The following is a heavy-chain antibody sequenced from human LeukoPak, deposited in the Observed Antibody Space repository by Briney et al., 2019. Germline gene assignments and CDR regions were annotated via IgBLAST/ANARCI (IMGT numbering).Heavy chain of an antibody. CDR3: ARDRRGYSYGGLDAFDI. CDR1: GFTFDDYG. V-gene: IGHV3-20*04. CDR2: INWNGGST. D-gene: IGHD5-18*01. Sequence: PGGSLRLXCAASGFTFDDYGMSWVRQAPGKGLEWVSGINWNGGSTGYADSVKGRFTISRDNAKNSLYLQMNSLRAEDTAVYYCARDRRGYSYGGLDAFDIWGQGTMVTVSS. J-gene: IGHJ3*02.